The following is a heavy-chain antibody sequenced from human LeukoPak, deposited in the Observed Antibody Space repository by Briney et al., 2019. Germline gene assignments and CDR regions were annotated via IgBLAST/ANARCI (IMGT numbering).Heavy chain of an antibody. D-gene: IGHD4-17*01. V-gene: IGHV4-59*01. CDR2: IYYSGST. CDR3: ARDAAISYGDYLSWFDP. Sequence: SETLSLTCTVSGGSISSYYWSWIRQPPGKGLEWIGYIYYSGSTNYNPSLKSRVTISVDTSKNQFSLKLSSVTAADTAVYCRARDAAISYGDYLSWFDPWGQGTLVTVSS. CDR1: GGSISSYY. J-gene: IGHJ5*02.